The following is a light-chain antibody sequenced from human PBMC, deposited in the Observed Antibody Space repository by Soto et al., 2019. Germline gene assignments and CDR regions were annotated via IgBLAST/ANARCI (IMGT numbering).Light chain of an antibody. CDR2: GAS. V-gene: IGKV3-20*01. CDR3: QYYGSSPWT. J-gene: IGKJ1*01. CDR1: QSVSSTY. Sequence: EIVLTQSPGTLSLSPGERATLSCRASQSVSSTYLAWYQHKPGQAPRLLIYGASSRATGIPDRFSGSGSGTDFTLTISRLELEDFAVYYCQYYGSSPWTFGQGTKVEIK.